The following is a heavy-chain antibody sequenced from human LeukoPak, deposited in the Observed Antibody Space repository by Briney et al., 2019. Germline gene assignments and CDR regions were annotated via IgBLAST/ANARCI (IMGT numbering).Heavy chain of an antibody. D-gene: IGHD6-6*01. V-gene: IGHV1-69*13. J-gene: IGHJ6*02. CDR3: ARLDEYSSSSRYYGMDV. CDR2: IIPIFGTA. Sequence: GASVKVSCKASGGTFSSYGISWVRQAPGQGLEWMGGIIPIFGTANYAQKFQGRVTITADESTSTAYMELSSLRSEDTAVYYCARLDEYSSSSRYYGMDVWGQGTTVTASS. CDR1: GGTFSSYG.